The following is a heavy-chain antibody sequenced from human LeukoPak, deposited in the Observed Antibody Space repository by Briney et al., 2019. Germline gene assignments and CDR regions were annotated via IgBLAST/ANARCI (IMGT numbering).Heavy chain of an antibody. CDR3: VRDAEGAGISVNFWFDP. CDR2: MNPNNGNT. CDR1: GFTFTRYD. J-gene: IGHJ5*02. Sequence: GASVKVSCKASGFTFTRYDINWVRQASGQGLEWMGWMNPNNGNTGYAQKFQGRVTMTRDTYTSTAYMELRGLRPEDTAVCYCVRDAEGAGISVNFWFDPWGQGTLVTVSS. V-gene: IGHV1-8*01. D-gene: IGHD1-14*01.